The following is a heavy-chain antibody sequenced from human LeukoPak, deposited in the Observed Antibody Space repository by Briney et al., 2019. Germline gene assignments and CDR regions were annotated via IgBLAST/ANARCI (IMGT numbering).Heavy chain of an antibody. CDR3: ARVDSANYCTGGYMDV. Sequence: SETLSLTCTVSGGSINNHYWSWIRQPAGRGLELVGRFYTSGSTNYNPSLKSRVTISVDKSKNQFSLKLSSVTAADTAMYYCARVDSANYCTGGYMDVWGKGTTVTVSS. CDR1: GGSINNHY. CDR2: FYTSGST. V-gene: IGHV4-4*07. J-gene: IGHJ6*03. D-gene: IGHD2-8*01.